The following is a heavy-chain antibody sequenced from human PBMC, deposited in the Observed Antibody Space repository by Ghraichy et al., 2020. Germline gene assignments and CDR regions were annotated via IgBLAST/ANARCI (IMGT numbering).Heavy chain of an antibody. CDR3: ASTGYDSDNWFDP. CDR1: GGTFSSYA. Sequence: AVKVSCKASGGTFSSYAISWVRQAPGQGLEWMGGIIPIFGTANYAQKFQGRVTITADESTSTAYMELSSLRSEDTAVYYCASTGYDSDNWFDPWGQGTLVTVSS. J-gene: IGHJ5*02. CDR2: IIPIFGTA. V-gene: IGHV1-69*13. D-gene: IGHD5-12*01.